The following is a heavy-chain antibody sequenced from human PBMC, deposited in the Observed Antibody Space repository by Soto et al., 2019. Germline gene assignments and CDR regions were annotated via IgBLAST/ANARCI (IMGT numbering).Heavy chain of an antibody. CDR2: ISGSGGST. J-gene: IGHJ6*02. D-gene: IGHD1-26*01. Sequence: PGGSLRLSCAASGFTFSSYAMSWVRQAPGKGLEWVSAISGSGGSTYYADSVKGRFTISRDNSKNTLYLQMNSLRAEDTAVYYCAKDGISGGYSDYYYYYGMDVWGQGTTVTVSS. CDR1: GFTFSSYA. V-gene: IGHV3-23*01. CDR3: AKDGISGGYSDYYYYYGMDV.